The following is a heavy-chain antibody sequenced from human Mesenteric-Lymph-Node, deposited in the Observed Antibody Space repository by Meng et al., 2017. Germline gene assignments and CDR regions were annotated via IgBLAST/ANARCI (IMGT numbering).Heavy chain of an antibody. Sequence: GESLKISCAASGFTFSSYAMSWVRQAPGKGLEWVSAISGSGGSTYYADSVKGRFTISRDNSKNTLYLQMNSLRAEDTAVYYCAKGVTMVRGWFWFDPWGQGTLVTVSS. CDR3: AKGVTMVRGWFWFDP. CDR1: GFTFSSYA. V-gene: IGHV3-23*01. J-gene: IGHJ5*02. CDR2: ISGSGGST. D-gene: IGHD3-10*01.